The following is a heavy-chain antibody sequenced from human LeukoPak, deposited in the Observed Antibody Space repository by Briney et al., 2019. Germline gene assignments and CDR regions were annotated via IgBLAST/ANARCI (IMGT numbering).Heavy chain of an antibody. Sequence: PSETLSLTCTVSGGSISSYYWSWIRQPAGKGLEWIGRIYTSGSTNYNPSLKSRVTMSVDTSKNQFSLKLSSVTAADTAVYYCARDGDSSGYYSFEWFDPWGQGTLVTVSS. V-gene: IGHV4-4*07. D-gene: IGHD3-22*01. CDR1: GGSISSYY. CDR2: IYTSGST. CDR3: ARDGDSSGYYSFEWFDP. J-gene: IGHJ5*02.